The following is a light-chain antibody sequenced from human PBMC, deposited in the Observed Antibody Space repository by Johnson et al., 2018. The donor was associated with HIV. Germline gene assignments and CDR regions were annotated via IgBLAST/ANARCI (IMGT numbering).Light chain of an antibody. CDR3: GTWDSRLSAYV. V-gene: IGLV1-51*01. J-gene: IGLJ1*01. CDR1: SSNIGNNY. CDR2: DTY. Sequence: QSVFTQPPSVSAAPGQKVTISCSVSSSNIGNNYVSWYQQLPGTAPKLLIYDTYKRPSGIPDRFSGSKSGTSATLGITGLQTGDEADYYCGTWDSRLSAYVFGAGTKGTVL.